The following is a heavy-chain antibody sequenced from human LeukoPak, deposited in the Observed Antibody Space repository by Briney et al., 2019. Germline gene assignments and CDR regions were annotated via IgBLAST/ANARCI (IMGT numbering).Heavy chain of an antibody. D-gene: IGHD4/OR15-4a*01. Sequence: PETLSLTCTVSGGSIRGNGYYWGWIRQAPGKGLEWIGSIYYDGSTYYNPSLKSRVTISVDTPKNYFSLKLSSVTAADTAVYYCASSVWWPYYFDYWGQGTLVTVSS. CDR1: GGSIRGNGYY. CDR2: IYYDGST. V-gene: IGHV4-39*02. J-gene: IGHJ4*02. CDR3: ASSVWWPYYFDY.